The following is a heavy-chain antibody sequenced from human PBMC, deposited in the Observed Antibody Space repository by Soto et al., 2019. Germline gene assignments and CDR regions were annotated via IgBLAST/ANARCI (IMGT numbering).Heavy chain of an antibody. Sequence: ASVKVSCKASGYTFTGYYMHWVRQAPGQGLEWMGWINPNSGGTNYAQKFQGRVTMTRDTSISTAYMELSRLRSDDTAVYYCARTGDRYSSSTSCYEDYYYYGMDVWGQGTTVTVSS. J-gene: IGHJ6*02. CDR1: GYTFTGYY. CDR3: ARTGDRYSSSTSCYEDYYYYGMDV. CDR2: INPNSGGT. V-gene: IGHV1-2*02. D-gene: IGHD2-2*01.